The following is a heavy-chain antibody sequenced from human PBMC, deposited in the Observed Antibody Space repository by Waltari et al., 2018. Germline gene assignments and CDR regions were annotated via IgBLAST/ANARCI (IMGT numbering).Heavy chain of an antibody. CDR1: GYTFTSYA. Sequence: QVQLVQSGAEATKPGASVKVSCKASGYTFTSYAMHWVRQAPGQRLEWMGWINAGNGNTKYSQEFQGRVTITRDTSASTAYMELSSLRSEDMAVYYCARGEYYYDSSGYYWAYFDYWGQGTLVTVSS. CDR2: INAGNGNT. D-gene: IGHD3-22*01. CDR3: ARGEYYYDSSGYYWAYFDY. V-gene: IGHV1-3*03. J-gene: IGHJ4*02.